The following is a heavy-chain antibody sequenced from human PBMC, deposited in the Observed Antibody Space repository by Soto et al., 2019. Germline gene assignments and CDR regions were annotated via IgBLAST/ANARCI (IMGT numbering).Heavy chain of an antibody. CDR2: ISVSGSIT. CDR1: EVPFSNSA. V-gene: IGHV3-23*01. D-gene: IGHD6-13*01. CDR3: AKAAKITAAAGYPEN. Sequence: GGTLRHYCSASEVPFSNSAMTLVRQSPGKGLEWVSSISVSGSITYYAESVKGRFAISRDNSKNTLFLQMNSLRAEDTAIYYCAKAAKITAAAGYPENSGQG. J-gene: IGHJ4*02.